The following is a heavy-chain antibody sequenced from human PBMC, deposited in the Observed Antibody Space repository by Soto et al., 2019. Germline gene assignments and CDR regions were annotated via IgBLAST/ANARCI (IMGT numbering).Heavy chain of an antibody. V-gene: IGHV1-69*02. Sequence: SVEPSSEAPGVRIRSYTLWSARQSPGQGLEWMGRIIPILGIANYAQKFQGRVTITADKSTSTAYMELSSLRSEDTAVYYCARLPSIVVATDPAHRSAPHHAFDIWLQGTMDTVSS. J-gene: IGHJ3*02. CDR3: ARLPSIVVATDPAHRSAPHHAFDI. CDR1: GVRIRSYT. D-gene: IGHD1-26*01. CDR2: IIPILGIA.